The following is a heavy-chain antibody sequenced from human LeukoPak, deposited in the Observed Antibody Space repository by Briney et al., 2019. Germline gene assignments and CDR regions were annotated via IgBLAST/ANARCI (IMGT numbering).Heavy chain of an antibody. Sequence: GGSLRLSCATSGFTFSSIWMSWVRHAPGKGLEWVANIKHDGSETMDSVKGRFTISRDNAKNSLHLQMNSLRVEDTAVYYCAKNGGPHGMDVWGQGTTVTVSS. CDR1: GFTFSSIW. D-gene: IGHD3-16*01. V-gene: IGHV3-7*02. CDR3: AKNGGPHGMDV. J-gene: IGHJ6*02. CDR2: IKHDGSE.